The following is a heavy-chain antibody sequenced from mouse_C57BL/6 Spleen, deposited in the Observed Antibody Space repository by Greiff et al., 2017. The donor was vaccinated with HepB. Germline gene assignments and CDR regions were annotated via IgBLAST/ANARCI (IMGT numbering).Heavy chain of an antibody. V-gene: IGHV5-17*01. CDR3: ACEGLLYYGYDAWFAY. CDR1: GFTFSDYG. CDR2: ISSGSSTI. J-gene: IGHJ3*01. Sequence: EVMLVESGGGLVKPGGSLKLSCAASGFTFSDYGMHWVRQAPEKGLEWVAYISSGSSTIYYADTVKGRFTISRDNAKNTLFLQMTSLRSEDTAMYYCACEGLLYYGYDAWFAYWGQGTLVTVSA. D-gene: IGHD2-2*01.